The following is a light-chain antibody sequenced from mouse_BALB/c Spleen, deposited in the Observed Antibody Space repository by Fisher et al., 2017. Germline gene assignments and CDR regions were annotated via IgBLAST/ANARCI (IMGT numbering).Light chain of an antibody. CDR3: QQYHSYPPT. Sequence: IVLTQSPAIMSASPGEKVTMTCSARSSVSSSYLYWYQQKPGSSPKPWIYGTSNLASGVPVRFSGSGSGTSYSLTISSMEAEDAATYYCQQYHSYPPTFGGGTKLEIK. J-gene: IGKJ1*01. V-gene: IGKV4-78*01. CDR2: GTS. CDR1: SSVSSSY.